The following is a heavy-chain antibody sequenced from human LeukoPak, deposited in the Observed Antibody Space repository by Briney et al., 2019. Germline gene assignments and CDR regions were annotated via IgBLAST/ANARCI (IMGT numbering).Heavy chain of an antibody. CDR1: GGSVSSGSYY. CDR2: IYYSGST. V-gene: IGHV4-61*01. J-gene: IGHJ4*02. Sequence: PSETLSLTCTVSGGSVSSGSYYWSWIRQPPGKGLEWIGYIYYSGSTNYNPSLKSRVTISLDTSKNQFSLKLTSVTTADTAVYHCARDLSFDYWGQGTLVTVSS. CDR3: ARDLSFDY.